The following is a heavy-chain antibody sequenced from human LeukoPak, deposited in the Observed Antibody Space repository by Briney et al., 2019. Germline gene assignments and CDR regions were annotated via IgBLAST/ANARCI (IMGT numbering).Heavy chain of an antibody. V-gene: IGHV4-4*02. Sequence: SETLSLTCAVSGASISSGGWWTWVRQPPGKGLEWIGEIYHTGSTNYDPSLKGRVTISVDKSKNQFSLNLSSVTAADTAVYYCASRPQWPVWGQGILVTVSS. CDR3: ASRPQWPV. CDR2: IYHTGST. CDR1: GASISSGGW. D-gene: IGHD6-19*01. J-gene: IGHJ4*02.